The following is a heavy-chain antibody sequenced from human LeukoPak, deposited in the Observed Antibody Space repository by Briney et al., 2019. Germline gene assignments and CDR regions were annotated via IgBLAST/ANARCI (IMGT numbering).Heavy chain of an antibody. D-gene: IGHD2-15*01. J-gene: IGHJ4*02. V-gene: IGHV1-18*01. CDR2: ISAYNGNT. Sequence: GASVKVSCKASGYTFTSYGISWVRQAPGQGLEWMGWISAYNGNTNYAQKLQGRVTMTTDTSTSTACMELRSLRSDDTAVYYCARDLLYCSGGSCYGYWGQGTLVTVSS. CDR1: GYTFTSYG. CDR3: ARDLLYCSGGSCYGY.